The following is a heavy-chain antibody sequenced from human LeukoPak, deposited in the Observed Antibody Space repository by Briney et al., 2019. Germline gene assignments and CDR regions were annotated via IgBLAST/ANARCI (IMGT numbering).Heavy chain of an antibody. V-gene: IGHV1-69*04. CDR3: ASSRWLQHFDY. CDR1: GGTFSSYA. Sequence: GASVKVSCKASGGTFSSYAISWVRQAPGQGLEWMGRIIPILGIANYAQKFQGRVTITADKSTSTAYMELSSLRSEDTAVYYCASSRWLQHFDYWGQGTLVTVSS. CDR2: IIPILGIA. D-gene: IGHD5-24*01. J-gene: IGHJ4*02.